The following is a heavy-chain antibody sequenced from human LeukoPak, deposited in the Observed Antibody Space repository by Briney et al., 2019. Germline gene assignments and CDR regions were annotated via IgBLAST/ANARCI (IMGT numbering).Heavy chain of an antibody. Sequence: SVKVSCKASGGTFSSYAISWVRQAPGQGLEWMGGIIPIFGTANYAQKFQGRVTITADESTSTAYMELSSLRSEDTAVYYCAREVGGYTAMVTVYYYGMGVWGQGTTVTVSS. D-gene: IGHD5-18*01. CDR1: GGTFSSYA. CDR2: IIPIFGTA. V-gene: IGHV1-69*13. J-gene: IGHJ6*02. CDR3: AREVGGYTAMVTVYYYGMGV.